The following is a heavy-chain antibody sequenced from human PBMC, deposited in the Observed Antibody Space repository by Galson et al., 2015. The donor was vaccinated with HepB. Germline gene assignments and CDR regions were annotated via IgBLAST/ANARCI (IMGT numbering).Heavy chain of an antibody. D-gene: IGHD3-22*01. Sequence: SLRLSCAASGFTFSDYYMSWIRQAPGKGLEWVSYISSSSSYTNYADSVKGRFTISRDNAKNSLYLQMNSLRAEDTAVYYCARKSPYYYDSSGFIPIAFDIWGQGTMVTVSS. CDR2: ISSSSSYT. CDR3: ARKSPYYYDSSGFIPIAFDI. V-gene: IGHV3-11*06. J-gene: IGHJ3*02. CDR1: GFTFSDYY.